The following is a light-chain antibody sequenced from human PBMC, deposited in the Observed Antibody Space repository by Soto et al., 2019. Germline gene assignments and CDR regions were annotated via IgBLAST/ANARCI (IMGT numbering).Light chain of an antibody. J-gene: IGKJ2*01. V-gene: IGKV3-20*01. CDR1: QSINNNY. CDR3: QLYSSLYT. CDR2: GAS. Sequence: EIVLTQSPGTLSLSPGERVTLSCMASQSINNNYLAWYQHKPGQATRLIVYGASARATGISDRFSGSGSGTDFTINISRREPDDFAVYYCQLYSSLYTFGQGTKLEIK.